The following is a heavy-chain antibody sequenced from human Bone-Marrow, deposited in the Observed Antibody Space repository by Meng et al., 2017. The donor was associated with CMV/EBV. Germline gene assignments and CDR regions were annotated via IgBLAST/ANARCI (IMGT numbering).Heavy chain of an antibody. D-gene: IGHD3-3*01. V-gene: IGHV1-69*02. CDR3: ARSTTFGVVTPSPYYDYGMDV. CDR2: IIPILGIA. J-gene: IGHJ6*02. Sequence: SVKVSCKASGGTFSSYTISWVRQAPGQRLEWMGRIIPILGIANYAPKFKGRVTITADKSTRTASMELSRLRSEDTAAYYRARSTTFGVVTPSPYYDYGMDVWGQGTTVTVSS. CDR1: GGTFSSYT.